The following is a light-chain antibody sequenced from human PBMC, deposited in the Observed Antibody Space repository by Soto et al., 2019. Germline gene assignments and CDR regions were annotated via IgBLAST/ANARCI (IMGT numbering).Light chain of an antibody. J-gene: IGKJ1*01. Sequence: DIQMTQSPSSLSASVGDRVTITCRASQSISSYLNWYQQKPGKAPKLLIYAASSLQSGVPSRFSGSGSGTDFTLTIGSLQPEDFATYYCQQSYSTPPTFGQGTRLDIK. CDR1: QSISSY. V-gene: IGKV1-39*01. CDR2: AAS. CDR3: QQSYSTPPT.